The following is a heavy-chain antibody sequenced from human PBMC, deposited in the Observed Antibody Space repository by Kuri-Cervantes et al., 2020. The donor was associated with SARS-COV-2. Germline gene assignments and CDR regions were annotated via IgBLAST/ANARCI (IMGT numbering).Heavy chain of an antibody. CDR2: IYYSGST. CDR1: GGSISSSSYY. Sequence: SETLSLTCTVSGGSISSSSYYWGWIRQPPGKGLEWIGSIYYSGSTYYSPSLKSRVTISVDTSKNQFSLKLSSVTAADTAVYYCARPLAAAGYYYFDYWGQGTLVTVSS. J-gene: IGHJ4*02. D-gene: IGHD6-13*01. V-gene: IGHV4-39*01. CDR3: ARPLAAAGYYYFDY.